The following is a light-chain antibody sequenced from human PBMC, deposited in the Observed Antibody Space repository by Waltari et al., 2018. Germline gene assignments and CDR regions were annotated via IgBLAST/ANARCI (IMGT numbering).Light chain of an antibody. J-gene: IGKJ4*01. CDR2: KAS. CDR3: QQYNSYSLLS. V-gene: IGKV1-5*03. Sequence: DIQMTQSPSTLCASVRDRVIFSCRASQSISKWLAWYQQKPGKAPKLLIYKASTLESGVPSRFSGSGSGTEFTLTISSLQPEDFATYYCQQYNSYSLLSFGGGTKVEIK. CDR1: QSISKW.